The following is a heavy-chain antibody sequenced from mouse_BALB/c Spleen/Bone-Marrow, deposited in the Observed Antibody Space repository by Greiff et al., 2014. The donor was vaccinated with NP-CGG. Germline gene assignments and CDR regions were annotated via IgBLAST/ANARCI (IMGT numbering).Heavy chain of an antibody. V-gene: IGHV1-54*03. CDR3: ARGGITTVVPYSMDY. D-gene: IGHD1-1*01. CDR2: IDPRSGGT. Sequence: QVQLKESGAGLVRPGTSVKVSCKASGYAFTNYLIEWVKQRPGQGLEWIGVIDPRSGGTDYNEKFKGKAPLTADKSSSTAYMQLNSLTSGDSAVYFCARGGITTVVPYSMDYWGQGTSVTVSS. CDR1: GYAFTNYL. J-gene: IGHJ4*01.